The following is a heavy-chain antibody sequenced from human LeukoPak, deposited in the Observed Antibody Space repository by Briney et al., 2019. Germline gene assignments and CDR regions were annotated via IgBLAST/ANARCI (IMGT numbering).Heavy chain of an antibody. CDR3: ARGRGRGSSWYFGS. CDR2: INTINGAA. D-gene: IGHD6-13*01. Sequence: ASVKVSCTTSGYTFTDFFIHWVRQGPGQGLDLMGWINTINGAAYSSQQFQGRVTMTRDTSISTAFLELTSLTSDDTAIYYCARGRGRGSSWYFGSWGQGTLVTVSS. V-gene: IGHV1-2*02. CDR1: GYTFTDFF. J-gene: IGHJ4*02.